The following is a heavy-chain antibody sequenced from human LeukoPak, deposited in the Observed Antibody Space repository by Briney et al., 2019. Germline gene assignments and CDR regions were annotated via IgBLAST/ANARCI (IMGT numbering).Heavy chain of an antibody. J-gene: IGHJ4*02. CDR1: GFSFRNW. D-gene: IGHD2-15*01. V-gene: IGHV3-7*01. Sequence: GGSLRLSCAASGFSFRNWMGWVRQAPGKGLEWVANTKPDGSAEYYADSVRGRFTASRDNANNLLYLQMNRLRAEDTAVYYCARDGGLHTNFDYWGQGTLLTVSS. CDR3: ARDGGLHTNFDY. CDR2: TKPDGSAE.